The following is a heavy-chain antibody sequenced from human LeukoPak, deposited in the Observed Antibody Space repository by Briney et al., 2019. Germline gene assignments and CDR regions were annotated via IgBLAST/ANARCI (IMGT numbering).Heavy chain of an antibody. J-gene: IGHJ4*02. CDR2: IGYDGTDK. CDR3: ARDLTYNSWYYFDS. CDR1: GFTFSYYG. D-gene: IGHD6-13*01. V-gene: IGHV3-30*02. Sequence: GGSLRLSCAASGFTFSYYGMHWVRQAQGKGLEWVTFIGYDGTDKYYADSVKGRFTISRDNSKNTLSLHMNSQRAEDTAVYYCARDLTYNSWYYFDSWGQGTLVTVSS.